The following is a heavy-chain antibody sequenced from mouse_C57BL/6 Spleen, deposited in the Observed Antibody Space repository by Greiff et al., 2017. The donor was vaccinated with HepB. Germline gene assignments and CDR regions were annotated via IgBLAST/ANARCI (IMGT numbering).Heavy chain of an antibody. CDR2: IYPGAGDT. CDR1: GYAFSSYW. CDR3: ARRGADY. J-gene: IGHJ4*01. Sequence: VQLQQSGAELVKPGASVKISCKASGYAFSSYWMNWVEQRPGKGLEWIGQIYPGAGDTNYNGKFQGKATRTADKSSSTAYMQLSSLTSADSAVYFCARRGADYWGQGTSVTVSS. V-gene: IGHV1-80*01.